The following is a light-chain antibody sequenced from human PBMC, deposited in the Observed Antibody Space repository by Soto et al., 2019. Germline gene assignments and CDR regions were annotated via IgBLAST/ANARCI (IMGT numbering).Light chain of an antibody. CDR2: GVT. J-gene: IGLJ3*02. CDR3: HSYDTSNPAWV. V-gene: IGLV2-14*01. Sequence: QSALTQPASVSGSPGQSITISCTGTNSDIGGYNYVSWYRHHPGKAPKLMIYGVTNRPSGVSNRFSGSKSGNTASLTISGLRTEDEADYYCHSYDTSNPAWVFGGGTKVTVL. CDR1: NSDIGGYNY.